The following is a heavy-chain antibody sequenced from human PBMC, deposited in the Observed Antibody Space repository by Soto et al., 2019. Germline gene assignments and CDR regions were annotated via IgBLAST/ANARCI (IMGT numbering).Heavy chain of an antibody. Sequence: SVKVSCKASGGTFSSYAISWVRQAPGQGLEWMGGIIPIFGTANYAQKFQGRVTITADESTSTAYLELSSLRSEDTVVYYFARGFTDSSSWYPSSKHAFDIWGQGTMVTVSS. V-gene: IGHV1-69*13. CDR3: ARGFTDSSSWYPSSKHAFDI. CDR2: IIPIFGTA. CDR1: GGTFSSYA. D-gene: IGHD6-13*01. J-gene: IGHJ3*02.